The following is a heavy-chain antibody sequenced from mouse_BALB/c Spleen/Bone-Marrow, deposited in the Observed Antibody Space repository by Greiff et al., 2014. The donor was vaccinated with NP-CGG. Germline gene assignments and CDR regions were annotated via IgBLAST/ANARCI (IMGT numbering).Heavy chain of an antibody. D-gene: IGHD1-1*01. CDR2: IDPSDSYT. CDR3: TRRDTTVERAWFAY. CDR1: GYTFTSYW. Sequence: SGAELVKPGASVKMSCKASGYTFTSYWMHWVKQRPGQGLEWIGTIDPSDSYTSYNQKFKGKATLTVDTSSSTAYMQLSSLTSEDSAVYYCTRRDTTVERAWFAYWGQGTLVTVSA. V-gene: IGHV1S127*01. J-gene: IGHJ3*01.